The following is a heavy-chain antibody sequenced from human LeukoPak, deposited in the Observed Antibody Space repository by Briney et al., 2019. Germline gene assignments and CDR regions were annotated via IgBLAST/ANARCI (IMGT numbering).Heavy chain of an antibody. CDR2: ISGSGGNT. CDR3: AKDIVGARGGFDY. CDR1: GFTFSSYA. J-gene: IGHJ4*02. V-gene: IGHV3-23*01. D-gene: IGHD1-26*01. Sequence: GGSLRLSCAASGFTFSSYAMSWVRQAPGKGLEGVSAISGSGGNTHYADSPQGRFTISTDNSKNTLYLQMNSLRAEDTAVYYCAKDIVGARGGFDYWGQGTLVTVSS.